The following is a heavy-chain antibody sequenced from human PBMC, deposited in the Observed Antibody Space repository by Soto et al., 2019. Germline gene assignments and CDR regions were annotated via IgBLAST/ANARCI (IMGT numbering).Heavy chain of an antibody. Sequence: QVHLVQSGSEVKKPGSSVTVSCKASGGTFNTYTFSWVRQAPGQGLEWMGSILPIMGSVNYAHDFRGRLSITAEPSTTTAYMELTSLTSHDTAIYYCARIPRYSYPTSDPLDNWGQGTLVTVSS. D-gene: IGHD2-15*01. CDR3: ARIPRYSYPTSDPLDN. J-gene: IGHJ4*02. CDR1: GGTFNTYT. CDR2: ILPIMGSV. V-gene: IGHV1-69*01.